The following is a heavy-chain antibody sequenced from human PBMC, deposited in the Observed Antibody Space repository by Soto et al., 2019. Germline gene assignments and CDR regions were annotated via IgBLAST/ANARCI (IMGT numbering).Heavy chain of an antibody. CDR2: ISGSGGST. J-gene: IGHJ4*02. V-gene: IGHV3-23*01. CDR3: ASRSSAWYFDS. CDR1: GFTFSSYA. D-gene: IGHD6-19*01. Sequence: EVQLLESGGGLVQPGGSLRLSCAASGFTFSSYAMNWVRQGPGKGLEWVSVISGSGGSTYYADSVKGRFTISRDNSKNPLYLQRIGLRAEDTAVYYCASRSSAWYFDSWGQGTLVTVSS.